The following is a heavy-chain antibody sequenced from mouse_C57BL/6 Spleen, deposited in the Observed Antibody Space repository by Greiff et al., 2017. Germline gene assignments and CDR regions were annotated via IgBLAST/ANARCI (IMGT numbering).Heavy chain of an antibody. J-gene: IGHJ2*01. CDR2: ISSGGGYT. Sequence: EVMLVESGGDLVKPGGSLKLSCAASGFTFSSYGMSWVRQTPDKRLEWVATISSGGGYTYYPDSVKGQFTITGDNAKNTLYLQMSSLKSEDTAMYYCARGEDYEDYFDYWGQGTTLTVSS. V-gene: IGHV5-6*01. CDR1: GFTFSSYG. D-gene: IGHD1-1*01. CDR3: ARGEDYEDYFDY.